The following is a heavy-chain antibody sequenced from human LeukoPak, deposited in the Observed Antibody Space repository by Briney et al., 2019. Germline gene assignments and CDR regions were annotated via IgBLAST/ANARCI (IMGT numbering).Heavy chain of an antibody. D-gene: IGHD3-16*01. CDR3: ARSNNGGWGYCDY. V-gene: IGHV3-33*01. CDR2: IWYDGSNK. Sequence: PGRSLRLSCAASGFSFSNYGMHWVRQAPGKGLEWVAVIWYDGSNKYYADSVKGRFTISRDNSKNTLYVQMSSLGAEDTAVYYCARSNNGGWGYCDYWGQGSLVTVSS. CDR1: GFSFSNYG. J-gene: IGHJ4*02.